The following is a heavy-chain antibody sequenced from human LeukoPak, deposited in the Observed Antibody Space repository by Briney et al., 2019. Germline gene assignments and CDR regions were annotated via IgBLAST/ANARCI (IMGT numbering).Heavy chain of an antibody. CDR3: AKGGTTASYYFDY. CDR2: ISGSGGNT. Sequence: GGSLRLSCAASGFTFISSAMSWVRQAPGKGLEWVSTISGSGGNTYYADSVKGRFSISRDNSENTLYLQMNSLRAEDTAIYYCAKGGTTASYYFDYWGQGTLVTVSS. D-gene: IGHD1-14*01. CDR1: GFTFISSA. V-gene: IGHV3-23*01. J-gene: IGHJ4*02.